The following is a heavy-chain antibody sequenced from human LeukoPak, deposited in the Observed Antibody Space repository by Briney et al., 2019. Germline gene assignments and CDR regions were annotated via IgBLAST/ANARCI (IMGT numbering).Heavy chain of an antibody. CDR3: ATKGGVVGATNFDY. V-gene: IGHV4-59*08. J-gene: IGHJ4*02. CDR2: IYYSGST. D-gene: IGHD1-26*01. Sequence: SETLSLTCTVSGGSISSYYWSWIRQPPGEGLEWIGYIYYSGSTNYNPSLKSRVTISVDTSKNQFSLKLSSVTAADTAVYYCATKGGVVGATNFDYRGQGTLVTVSS. CDR1: GGSISSYY.